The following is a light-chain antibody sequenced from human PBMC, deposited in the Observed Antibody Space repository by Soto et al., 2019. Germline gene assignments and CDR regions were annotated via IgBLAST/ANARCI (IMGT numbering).Light chain of an antibody. J-gene: IGKJ5*01. CDR1: QSVSSY. CDR2: EAS. CDR3: QQRSDWPWT. Sequence: EIVLPESPATLSLSPGERATLSCRASQSVSSYLAWYQQNPGQAPRLLMYEASTRATGIPARFSGGGSGTDFTLTISSLEPEEFAVYYCQQRSDWPWTVGQGTRLVIK. V-gene: IGKV3-11*01.